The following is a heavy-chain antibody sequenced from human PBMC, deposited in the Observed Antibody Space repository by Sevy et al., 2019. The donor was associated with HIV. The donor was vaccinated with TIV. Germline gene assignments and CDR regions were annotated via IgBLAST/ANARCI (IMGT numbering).Heavy chain of an antibody. D-gene: IGHD3-22*01. V-gene: IGHV3-74*01. CDR1: GLSFRRSW. J-gene: IGHJ4*02. CDR2: INADGRST. CDR3: AREGHYDGDIYREAD. Sequence: GGSLRLSCAASGLSFRRSWMHWVRQAPGKGLVWVSRINADGRSTDYADSVKGRFTISRDNAKDTLYLQMNSLRDEDTVLYYCAREGHYDGDIYREADWGQGTQVTVSS.